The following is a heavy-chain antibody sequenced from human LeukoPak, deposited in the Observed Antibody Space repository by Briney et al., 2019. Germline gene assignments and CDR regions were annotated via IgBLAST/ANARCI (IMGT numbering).Heavy chain of an antibody. CDR2: IYYSGST. D-gene: IGHD6-6*01. Sequence: SETLSLTCTVSGGSISSYYWSWIRQPPGKGLEWIGYIYYSGSTNYNPSLKSRVTISVDTSKNQFSLKLSSVTAADTAVYYCAGGPQYSSSGGDYWGQGTLVTVSS. V-gene: IGHV4-59*12. J-gene: IGHJ4*02. CDR3: AGGPQYSSSGGDY. CDR1: GGSISSYY.